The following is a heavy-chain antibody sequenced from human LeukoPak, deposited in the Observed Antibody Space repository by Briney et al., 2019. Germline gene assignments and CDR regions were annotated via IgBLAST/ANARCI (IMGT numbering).Heavy chain of an antibody. D-gene: IGHD2-15*01. Sequence: PSETLSLTCAVSGGSISSYYWSWIRQPPGKGLEWIGYIYYSGSTHYNPSLKSRFTISLDTPSNQFSLKLSSVTAADTAVYYCARDCSGASCYDYWGQGTLVTVSS. J-gene: IGHJ4*02. CDR2: IYYSGST. CDR1: GGSISSYY. CDR3: ARDCSGASCYDY. V-gene: IGHV4-59*01.